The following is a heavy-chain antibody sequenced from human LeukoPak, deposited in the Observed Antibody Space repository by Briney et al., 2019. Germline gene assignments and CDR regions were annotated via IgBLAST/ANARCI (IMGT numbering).Heavy chain of an antibody. CDR2: IYYSGST. J-gene: IGHJ4*02. Sequence: QSSETLSLTCTVSGGSISSYYWSWIRQPPGKGLEWIGYIYYSGSTNYNPSLKSRVTISVDTSKNQFSLKLSSVTAADTAVYYCARDPSFDYWGQGTLVTVSS. V-gene: IGHV4-59*01. CDR3: ARDPSFDY. CDR1: GGSISSYY.